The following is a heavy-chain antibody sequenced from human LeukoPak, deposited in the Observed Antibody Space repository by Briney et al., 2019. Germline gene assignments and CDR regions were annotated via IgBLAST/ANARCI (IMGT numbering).Heavy chain of an antibody. J-gene: IGHJ6*03. CDR3: ARVGGSNFPPYYYYYMDV. D-gene: IGHD1-26*01. CDR2: IYTSGST. V-gene: IGHV4-61*02. CDR1: GGSISSSSYY. Sequence: SETLSLTCTVSGGSISSSSYYWSWIRQPAGKGLEWIGRIYTSGSTYYNPSLKSRVTISVDTTKNHFSLKLSSVTAADTAVYYCARVGGSNFPPYYYYYMDVWGKGTTVTISS.